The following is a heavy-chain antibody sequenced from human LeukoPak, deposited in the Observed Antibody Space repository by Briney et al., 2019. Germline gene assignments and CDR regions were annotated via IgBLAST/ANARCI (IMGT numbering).Heavy chain of an antibody. CDR3: ARDLPSGWELRFTSYVGIFDY. Sequence: SCKASGGTFSSYAMHWVRQAPGKGLEWVAVISYDGSNKYYADSVKGRFTISRDNSKNTLYLQMNSLRAEDTAVYYCARDLPSGWELRFTSYVGIFDYWGQGTLVTVSS. V-gene: IGHV3-30-3*01. CDR1: GGTFSSYA. D-gene: IGHD1-26*01. J-gene: IGHJ4*02. CDR2: ISYDGSNK.